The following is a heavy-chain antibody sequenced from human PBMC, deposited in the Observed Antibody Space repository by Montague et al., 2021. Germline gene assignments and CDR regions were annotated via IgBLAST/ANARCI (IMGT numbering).Heavy chain of an antibody. V-gene: IGHV4-4*07. CDR3: ARDTVGASGYFNYYYMDV. CDR1: GDSINTYS. CDR2: LSNGGST. J-gene: IGHJ6*03. D-gene: IGHD1-26*01. Sequence: SETLSLTCTVFGDSINTYSWSWIRQPAGKGLEWIGRLSNGGSTNSNPSLKSRVSMSVDTSKNQFSLKLSSVTAADTAVYFCARDTVGASGYFNYYYMDVWGRGTTVTVSS.